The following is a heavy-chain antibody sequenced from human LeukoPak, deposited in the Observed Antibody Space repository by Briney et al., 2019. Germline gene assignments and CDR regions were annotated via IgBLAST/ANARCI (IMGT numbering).Heavy chain of an antibody. D-gene: IGHD3-9*01. CDR1: GGTFSSYT. J-gene: IGHJ4*02. CDR2: IIPILGIA. Sequence: GSSVKVSCKASGGTFSSYTISWVRQAPGQRREWMGRIIPILGIANYAQKFQVRVTITADKSTSTAYMELSSLRSEDTAVYYCARDNYEIPFWGQGTLVTVSS. V-gene: IGHV1-69*04. CDR3: ARDNYEIPF.